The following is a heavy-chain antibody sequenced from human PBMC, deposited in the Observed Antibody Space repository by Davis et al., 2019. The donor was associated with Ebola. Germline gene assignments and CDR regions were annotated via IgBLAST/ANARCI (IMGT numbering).Heavy chain of an antibody. Sequence: GESLKISCAASGFTFSGSAMHWVRQASGKGLEWVAVISYDATDKFYADSVKGRFSISRDNSKNTLYLQMNSVTAEDTAVYYCAKDLSNVIVVVTAIDSWGQGTLVTVSS. CDR3: AKDLSNVIVVVTAIDS. D-gene: IGHD2-21*02. CDR2: ISYDATDK. CDR1: GFTFSGSA. J-gene: IGHJ4*02. V-gene: IGHV3-30*04.